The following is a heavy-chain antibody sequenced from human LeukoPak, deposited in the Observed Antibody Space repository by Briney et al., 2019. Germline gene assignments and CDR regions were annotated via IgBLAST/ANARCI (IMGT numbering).Heavy chain of an antibody. CDR3: AIRWYSSSSDDY. Sequence: SVKVTCKASGGTFSSYAISWVRQAPGQGLEWMGGIIPIFGTANYAQKFRGRVTITADESTSTAYMELSSLRSEDTAVYYCAIRWYSSSSDDYWGQGTLVTVSS. J-gene: IGHJ4*02. V-gene: IGHV1-69*13. D-gene: IGHD6-6*01. CDR2: IIPIFGTA. CDR1: GGTFSSYA.